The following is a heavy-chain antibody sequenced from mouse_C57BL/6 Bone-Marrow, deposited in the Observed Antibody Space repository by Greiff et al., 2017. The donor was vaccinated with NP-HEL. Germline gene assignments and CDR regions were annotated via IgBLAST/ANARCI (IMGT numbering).Heavy chain of an antibody. D-gene: IGHD2-4*01. CDR3: ARILYDYDGSWFAY. Sequence: EVQLQQSGPVLVKPGASVKMSCKASGYTFTDYYMNWVKQSHGKSLEWIGVINPYNGGTSYNQKFKGKATLTVDKSSSTAYMELNSLTSEDSAVYYCARILYDYDGSWFAYWGQGTRVTVSA. CDR1: GYTFTDYY. V-gene: IGHV1-19*01. J-gene: IGHJ3*01. CDR2: INPYNGGT.